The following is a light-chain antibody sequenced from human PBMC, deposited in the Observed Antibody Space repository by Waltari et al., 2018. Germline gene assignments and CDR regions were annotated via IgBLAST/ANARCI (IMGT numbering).Light chain of an antibody. CDR3: CSFSTTDTVV. CDR2: EVG. Sequence: QSALTQPASVSGSPGRTTTISCTGTSSDVGGFDYVSWYQQHPGQAPKLIRYEVGNRPSGVSPRFSGSKSGNTASLTISGLQAEDEAKYFCCSFSTTDTVVFGGGTTVTVL. CDR1: SSDVGGFDY. J-gene: IGLJ3*02. V-gene: IGLV2-14*03.